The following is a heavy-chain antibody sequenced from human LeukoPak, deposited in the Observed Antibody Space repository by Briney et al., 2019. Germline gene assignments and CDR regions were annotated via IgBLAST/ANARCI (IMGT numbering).Heavy chain of an antibody. J-gene: IGHJ4*02. D-gene: IGHD3-3*01. CDR1: GFTFSTYW. CDR2: IKQDGSEQ. V-gene: IGHV3-7*01. Sequence: PGGSLRLSCAASGFTFSTYWMSWVRQAPGKGLEWVANIKQDGSEQYYVDPVKGRFTISRDNAKNSLYLQMNTLRPEDTAVYYCARERQNKDFWSGGDYWGQGTLVTVSS. CDR3: ARERQNKDFWSGGDY.